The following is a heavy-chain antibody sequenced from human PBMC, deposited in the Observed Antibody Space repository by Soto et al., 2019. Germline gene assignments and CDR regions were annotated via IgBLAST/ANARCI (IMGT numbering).Heavy chain of an antibody. CDR2: TYYRSKWYN. J-gene: IGHJ6*02. Sequence: SHTLSLTCAISGYSVSSNSAAWNLIRQSPSRGLEWLGRTYYRSKWYNDYAVSVKSRITINPDTSKNQFSLQLNSVTPEDTAVYYCARLEDIVVVPAAITYGMDVWGQGTTVTVAS. CDR1: GYSVSSNSAA. CDR3: ARLEDIVVVPAAITYGMDV. D-gene: IGHD2-2*02. V-gene: IGHV6-1*01.